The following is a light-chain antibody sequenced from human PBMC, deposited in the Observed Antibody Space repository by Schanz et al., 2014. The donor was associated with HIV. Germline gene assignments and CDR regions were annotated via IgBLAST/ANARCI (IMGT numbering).Light chain of an antibody. J-gene: IGLJ2*01. CDR3: SSYAGSNSVI. CDR2: NVN. CDR1: SSDVGSYDY. V-gene: IGLV2-11*01. Sequence: QSALIQPPSVSGSPGQSVTISCTGTSSDVGSYDYVSWYQQHPGTVPKPMIYNVNTQPSRVPDRFSGSKSGNTASLTISGLRAEDEADYYCSSYAGSNSVIFGGGTKVTVL.